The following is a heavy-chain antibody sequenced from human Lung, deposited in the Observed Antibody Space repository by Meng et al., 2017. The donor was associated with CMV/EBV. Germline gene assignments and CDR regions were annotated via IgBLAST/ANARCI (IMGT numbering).Heavy chain of an antibody. CDR3: AKYPLTALTTGWYFDL. J-gene: IGHJ2*01. D-gene: IGHD4-17*01. Sequence: SGFSFRRYALTWVRQAPGEGLEWVSTISDDGSTSHYVDSMKGRFTISRDYSRNILYLQINRLGVETTAVYYCAKYPLTALTTGWYFDLWGRGTLVTVSS. V-gene: IGHV3-23*01. CDR1: GFSFRRYA. CDR2: ISDDGSTS.